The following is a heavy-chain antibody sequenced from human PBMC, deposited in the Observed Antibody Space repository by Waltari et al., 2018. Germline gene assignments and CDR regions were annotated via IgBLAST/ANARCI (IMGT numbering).Heavy chain of an antibody. V-gene: IGHV3-7*01. Sequence: EVQLVESGGGLVQPGGSLRLSWAAPGFTFSSSWMDWVRQAPGRGLEWVANIKEDGSEKYYVDSVKGRFIISRDNAKNSLYLQMTSLRVEDTAVYYCSRRLDAWGQGTTVTVSS. CDR1: GFTFSSSW. J-gene: IGHJ6*02. CDR3: SRRLDA. CDR2: IKEDGSEK.